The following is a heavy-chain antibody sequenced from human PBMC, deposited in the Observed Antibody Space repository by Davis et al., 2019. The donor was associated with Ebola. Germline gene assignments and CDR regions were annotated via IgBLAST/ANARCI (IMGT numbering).Heavy chain of an antibody. V-gene: IGHV4-31*03. CDR2: IYYSGST. CDR1: GGSISSGGYY. Sequence: PSETLSLTCTVSGGSISSGGYYWSWIRQHPGKGLEWIGYIYYSGSTYYNPSLKSRVTISVDTSKNQFSLKLSSVTAADTAVYYCATHKTVSPLFDYWGQGTLVTVSS. D-gene: IGHD4-11*01. CDR3: ATHKTVSPLFDY. J-gene: IGHJ4*02.